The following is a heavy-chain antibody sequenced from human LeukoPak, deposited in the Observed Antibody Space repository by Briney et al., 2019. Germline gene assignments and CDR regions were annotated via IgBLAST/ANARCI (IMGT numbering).Heavy chain of an antibody. CDR2: MNPNSGNT. CDR3: ARGLGDPVVVAATPTAFDP. D-gene: IGHD2-15*01. CDR1: GYTFTSYD. V-gene: IGHV1-8*03. J-gene: IGHJ5*02. Sequence: GASVKVSCKASGYTFTSYDINWVRQATGQGLEWMGWMNPNSGNTGYAQKFQGRVTITRNTSISTAYMELSSLRSEDTAVYYCARGLGDPVVVAATPTAFDPWGQGTLVTVSS.